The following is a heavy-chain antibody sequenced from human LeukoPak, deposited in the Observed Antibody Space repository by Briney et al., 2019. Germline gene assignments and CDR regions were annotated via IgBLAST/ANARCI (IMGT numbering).Heavy chain of an antibody. V-gene: IGHV3-30*03. CDR1: EFTFSSYS. CDR2: ISYDGSNK. D-gene: IGHD3-10*01. CDR3: ARLRITMVRGVIEDGDY. Sequence: PGGSLRLSCAASEFTFSSYSMNWVRQAPGKGLEWVAVISYDGSNKYYADSVKGRFTISRDNSKNTLYLQMNSLRAEDTAVYYCARLRITMVRGVIEDGDYWGQGTLVTVSS. J-gene: IGHJ4*02.